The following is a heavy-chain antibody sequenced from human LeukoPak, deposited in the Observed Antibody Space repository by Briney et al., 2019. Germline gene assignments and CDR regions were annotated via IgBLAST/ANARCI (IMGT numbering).Heavy chain of an antibody. V-gene: IGHV3-43D*03. CDR1: GFTFDDYA. J-gene: IGHJ6*03. CDR3: AKGARRITEYYYYYYMDV. D-gene: IGHD1-14*01. CDR2: ISWDGGST. Sequence: GGSLRLSCAASGFTFDDYATHWVRQAPGKGLEWVSLISWDGGSTYYADSVKGRFTISRDNSKNSLYLQMNSLRAEDTALYYCAKGARRITEYYYYYYMDVWGKGTTVTVSS.